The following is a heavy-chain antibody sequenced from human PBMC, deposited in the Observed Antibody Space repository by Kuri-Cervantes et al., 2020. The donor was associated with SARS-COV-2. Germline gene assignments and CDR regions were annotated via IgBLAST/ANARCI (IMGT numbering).Heavy chain of an antibody. J-gene: IGHJ5*02. CDR1: GGSISSGSYY. CDR3: ARRIAVAGTINWFDP. Sequence: SETLSLTCTVSGGSISSGSYYWGWIRQPPGKGLEWIGSIYYSGSTYYNPSLKSRVTISVDTSKNQFSLKLSSVTAADTAVYYCARRIAVAGTINWFDPWGQGTLVTVSS. D-gene: IGHD6-19*01. CDR2: IYYSGST. V-gene: IGHV4-39*01.